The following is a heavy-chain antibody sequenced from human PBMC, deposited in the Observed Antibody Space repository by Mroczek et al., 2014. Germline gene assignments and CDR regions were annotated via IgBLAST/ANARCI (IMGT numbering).Heavy chain of an antibody. CDR1: GFTFSSYG. V-gene: IGHV3-33*01. D-gene: IGHD1-1*01. J-gene: IGHJ6*03. CDR3: ARDFRGTHYMDV. Sequence: QVQLVESGGGVVQPGRSLRLSCAASGFTFSSYGMHWVRQAPGKGLEWVAVIWYDGSNKYYADSVKGRFTISRDNSKNTLYLQMNSLRAEDTAVYYCARDFRGTHYMDVVGQRDRRSTVSS. CDR2: IWYDGSNK.